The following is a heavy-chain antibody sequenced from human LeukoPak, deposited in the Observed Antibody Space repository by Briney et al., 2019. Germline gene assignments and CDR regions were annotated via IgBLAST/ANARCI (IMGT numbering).Heavy chain of an antibody. CDR1: GGTFSSYA. Sequence: ASVKVSCKASGGTFSSYAISWVRQAPGRGLEWMGGIIPMFGTAKYAQKFQGRVTITADESTSTAYMELRSLRSEDTAVYYCARDSPEFRSLIPHWGQGTLVTVSS. J-gene: IGHJ1*01. V-gene: IGHV1-69*13. CDR3: ARDSPEFRSLIPH. CDR2: IIPMFGTA. D-gene: IGHD1-14*01.